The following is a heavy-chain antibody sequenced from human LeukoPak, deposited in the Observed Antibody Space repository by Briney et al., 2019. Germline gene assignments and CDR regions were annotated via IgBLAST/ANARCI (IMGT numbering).Heavy chain of an antibody. D-gene: IGHD5-18*01. CDR2: MNPNSGNT. J-gene: IGHJ5*02. CDR3: ARGDRHVDTAMVSNWFDP. Sequence: GASVKVSCKASGYTFTSYDINWVRQATGQGLEWMGWMNPNSGNTGYAQKFQGRVTMTRNTSISTAYMELSSLRSEDTAVYYCARGDRHVDTAMVSNWFDPWGQGTLVTVSS. CDR1: GYTFTSYD. V-gene: IGHV1-8*01.